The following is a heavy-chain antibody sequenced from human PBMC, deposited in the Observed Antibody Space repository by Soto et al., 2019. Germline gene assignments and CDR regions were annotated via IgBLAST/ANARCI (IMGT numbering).Heavy chain of an antibody. J-gene: IGHJ4*02. CDR1: GVTVSSNY. CDR3: VKSFDYDILTGYTSYFDY. V-gene: IGHV3-53*01. Sequence: GGSLRLSCAASGVTVSSNYMSWVRQAPGKGLEWVSVIYSGGSTYYADSVKGRFTISRDNSKNTLYLQMNSLRAEDTAVYYCVKSFDYDILTGYTSYFDYWGQGTLVTVSS. CDR2: IYSGGST. D-gene: IGHD3-9*01.